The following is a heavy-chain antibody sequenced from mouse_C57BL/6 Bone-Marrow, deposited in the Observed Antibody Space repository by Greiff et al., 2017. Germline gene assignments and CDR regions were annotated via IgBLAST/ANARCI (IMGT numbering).Heavy chain of an antibody. Sequence: EVKLVESGGGLVKPGGSLKLSCAASGFTFSSYTMSWGRQTPEKRLEWVATISGGGGNTYYPDSGKGRFTISRDNAKNTLYLQMSSLRSEDTALYYCARQPLYYAMDYWGQGTSGTVSS. V-gene: IGHV5-9*01. CDR2: ISGGGGNT. J-gene: IGHJ4*01. CDR3: ARQPLYYAMDY. CDR1: GFTFSSYT.